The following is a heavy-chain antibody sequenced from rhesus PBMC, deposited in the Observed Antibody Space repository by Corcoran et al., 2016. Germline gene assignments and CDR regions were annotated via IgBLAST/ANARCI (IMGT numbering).Heavy chain of an antibody. CDR2: IYGSSGIT. J-gene: IGHJ4*01. Sequence: QVQLQESGPGLVKPSETLSPTCAVSGYLISSNYWSWIRQPPGKGLEWHRYIYGSSGITYYNPSLKSRVTISTDTSKHQFSLKLSSVTAADTAVYYCARVHTRDYFDYWGQGVLVTVSS. V-gene: IGHV4-147*01. CDR3: ARVHTRDYFDY. CDR1: GYLISSNY. D-gene: IGHD2-39*01.